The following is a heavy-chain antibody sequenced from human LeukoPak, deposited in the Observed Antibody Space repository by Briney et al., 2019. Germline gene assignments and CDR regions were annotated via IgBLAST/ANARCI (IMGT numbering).Heavy chain of an antibody. J-gene: IGHJ4*02. Sequence: GGSLRLSCAASGFTLSSYNMKWVRQAPGKGLEWVSSISSSSSYIYYADSVKGRFTISRDNAKNSLYLQMNSLRAEDTAVYYCARDLLVEQTAAGPSNGYWGQGTLVTVSS. CDR2: ISSSSSYI. CDR3: ARDLLVEQTAAGPSNGY. V-gene: IGHV3-21*01. CDR1: GFTLSSYN. D-gene: IGHD6-13*01.